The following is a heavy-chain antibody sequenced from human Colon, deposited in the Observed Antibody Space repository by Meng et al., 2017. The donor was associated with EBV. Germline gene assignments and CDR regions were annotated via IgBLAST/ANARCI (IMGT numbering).Heavy chain of an antibody. Sequence: LGGLGGGWVKPGGTLSLPGAASGFTFSSYGMHWVRQAPGKGLEWVAVIWYDGSNKYYADSVKGRFTISRDNSKNTLYLQMNSLRAEDTAVYYCARGLIWGSYRPIDYWGQGTLVTVSS. CDR3: ARGLIWGSYRPIDY. V-gene: IGHV3-33*01. CDR1: GFTFSSYG. D-gene: IGHD3-16*02. J-gene: IGHJ4*02. CDR2: IWYDGSNK.